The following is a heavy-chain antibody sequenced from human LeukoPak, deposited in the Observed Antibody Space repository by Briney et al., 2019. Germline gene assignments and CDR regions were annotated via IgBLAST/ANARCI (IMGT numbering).Heavy chain of an antibody. D-gene: IGHD1-26*01. CDR3: ARGSSVGTTGHYDY. V-gene: IGHV3-64*01. Sequence: GGSLRLSCAASGFPFSSYAMHWVRQAPGKGLEYVSAVSSNGGSAYYANSVKGRFVISRDNSENILYLQMGSLRAEDMAVCYCARGSSVGTTGHYDYWGQGTLVTVSS. CDR2: VSSNGGSA. J-gene: IGHJ4*02. CDR1: GFPFSSYA.